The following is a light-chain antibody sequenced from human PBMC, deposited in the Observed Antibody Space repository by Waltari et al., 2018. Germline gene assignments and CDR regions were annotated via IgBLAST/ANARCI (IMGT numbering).Light chain of an antibody. CDR1: QSISSW. V-gene: IGKV1-5*03. Sequence: DIQMTQSPSTLSASVGDRVTITCRASQSISSWLAWYQQKPGKAPNLLIYKASTLESGVPSRFSASGSGTEFTLTISSLQPEDCATYHCQQYSSYRAFGQGTTVEIK. CDR2: KAS. J-gene: IGKJ1*01. CDR3: QQYSSYRA.